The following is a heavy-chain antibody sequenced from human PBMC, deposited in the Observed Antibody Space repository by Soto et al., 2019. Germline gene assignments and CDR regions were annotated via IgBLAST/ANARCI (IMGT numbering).Heavy chain of an antibody. V-gene: IGHV4-34*01. CDR3: AIGDGYGDYTFDY. J-gene: IGHJ4*02. Sequence: QVQLQQWGAGLLKPSETLSLTCAVYGGSFSGYYWSWIRQPPGKGLEWIGEINHSGSTNYNPSLKSRVTISVDTSKNQFSLKLSSVNAADTAVYYCAIGDGYGDYTFDYWGQGTLVTVSS. CDR1: GGSFSGYY. D-gene: IGHD4-17*01. CDR2: INHSGST.